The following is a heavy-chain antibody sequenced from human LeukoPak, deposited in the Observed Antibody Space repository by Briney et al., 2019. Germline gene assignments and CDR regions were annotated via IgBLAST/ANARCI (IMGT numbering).Heavy chain of an antibody. CDR1: GFAFSRYG. CDR2: IPYDETNK. Sequence: GGSLRLSCAASGFAFSRYGMRWVRQPPGKGLEWVAFIPYDETNKYYAVSVRGRFTISRDKSKVTLYLQMTSLRPEDTAVYYCARDRWYYYDSSDYYHDPFDIWGQGTMVTVSS. J-gene: IGHJ3*02. D-gene: IGHD3-22*01. CDR3: ARDRWYYYDSSDYYHDPFDI. V-gene: IGHV3-30*02.